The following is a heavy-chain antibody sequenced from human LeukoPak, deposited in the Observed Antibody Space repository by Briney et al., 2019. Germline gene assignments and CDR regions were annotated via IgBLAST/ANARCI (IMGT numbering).Heavy chain of an antibody. Sequence: PGGSLRLSCAASGFTFSSYGMHWVREAPGKGLEWVAVIWYDGSNKYYADSVKGRLTISRDNSKNTLYLQMNSLRAEDTAVYYCAREDPGGSPSDYWGQGTLVTVSS. CDR2: IWYDGSNK. D-gene: IGHD2-2*01. J-gene: IGHJ4*02. CDR1: GFTFSSYG. V-gene: IGHV3-33*01. CDR3: AREDPGGSPSDY.